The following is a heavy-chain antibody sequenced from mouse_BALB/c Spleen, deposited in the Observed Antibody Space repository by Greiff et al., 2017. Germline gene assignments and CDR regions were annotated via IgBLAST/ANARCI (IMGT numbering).Heavy chain of an antibody. CDR1: GYTFTSYW. D-gene: IGHD2-3*01. Sequence: VQLQQPGAELVKPGASVKMSCKASGYTFTSYWMHWVKQRPGQGLEWIGTIDPSDSYTSYNQKFKGKATLTVDTSSSTAYMQLSSLTSEDSAVYYCTRRDDGYYENAMDYWGQGTSVTVSS. CDR2: IDPSDSYT. CDR3: TRRDDGYYENAMDY. V-gene: IGHV1S127*01. J-gene: IGHJ4*01.